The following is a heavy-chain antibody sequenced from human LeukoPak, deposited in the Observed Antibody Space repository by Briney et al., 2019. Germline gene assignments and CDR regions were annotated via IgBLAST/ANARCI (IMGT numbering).Heavy chain of an antibody. CDR2: IKPDGGEK. V-gene: IGHV3-7*01. CDR1: RFTFSSFS. D-gene: IGHD3-22*01. J-gene: IGHJ3*02. CDR3: ARDRSYSSRYPKYAFDS. Sequence: GGSLRLSCAASRFTFSSFSMSWVRQAPGKGLEWVANIKPDGGEKYSVDSVKGRFTISRDNAKNSLYLQMNSLRAEDTAVYYGARDRSYSSRYPKYAFDSWGQGTMVTVSS.